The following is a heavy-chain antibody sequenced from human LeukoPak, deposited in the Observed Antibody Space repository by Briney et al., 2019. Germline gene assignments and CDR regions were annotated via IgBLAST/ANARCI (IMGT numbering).Heavy chain of an antibody. CDR2: ISYDGSNK. D-gene: IGHD2-15*01. Sequence: PGGSLRLSCAASGFTFSSYAMHWVRQAPGKGLEWVAVISYDGSNKYYADSVKGRFTISRDNSKNTLYLQMNSLRAEDTAVYYCARGVLGVGLGWFDPWGQGTLVTVSS. V-gene: IGHV3-30*04. CDR1: GFTFSSYA. J-gene: IGHJ5*02. CDR3: ARGVLGVGLGWFDP.